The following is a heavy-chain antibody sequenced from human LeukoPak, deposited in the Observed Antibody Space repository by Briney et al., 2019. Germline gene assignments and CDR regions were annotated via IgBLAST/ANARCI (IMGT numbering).Heavy chain of an antibody. CDR3: ARYSRSTGFDS. J-gene: IGHJ4*02. CDR1: GDSLSSSNYY. V-gene: IGHV4-39*01. CDR2: IHHSGTT. Sequence: PSETLSLTCTVSGDSLSSSNYYWTWVRQPPGKGLEWIVTIHHSGTTYYSPSLKSRVTISADTPNNQFSLKLTFVSAADTAVYYCARYSRSTGFDSWGQGTQVTVSS. D-gene: IGHD4-11*01.